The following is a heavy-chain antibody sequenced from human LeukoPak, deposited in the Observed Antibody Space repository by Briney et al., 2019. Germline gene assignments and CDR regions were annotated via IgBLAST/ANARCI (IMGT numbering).Heavy chain of an antibody. CDR2: IYSGGST. CDR3: ARGTVTMVDY. D-gene: IGHD3-10*01. Sequence: GGSLRLSCAASGFTVSSNYMSWVRQAPGRGLEWVSVIYSGGSTYYAHSVKSRFTISRDNSKNTRFLQMSTLRAGETAVYYCARGTVTMVDYWGQGDLVTVSS. CDR1: GFTVSSNY. J-gene: IGHJ4*02. V-gene: IGHV3-66*01.